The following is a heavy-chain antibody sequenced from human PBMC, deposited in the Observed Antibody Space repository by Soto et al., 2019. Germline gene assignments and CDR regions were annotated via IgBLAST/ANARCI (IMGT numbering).Heavy chain of an antibody. CDR1: GGSISSGGYY. CDR2: IYYSGST. CDR3: ARQHYYDSSGYPQFDY. J-gene: IGHJ4*02. V-gene: IGHV4-31*01. Sequence: SETLSLTCTVSGGSISSGGYYWSWIRQHPGKGLEWIGYIYYSGSTYYNQSLKNQVTISVETSKNQFSLKLSSVTAADTAVFYCARQHYYDSSGYPQFDYWGQGTLVTVSS. D-gene: IGHD3-22*01.